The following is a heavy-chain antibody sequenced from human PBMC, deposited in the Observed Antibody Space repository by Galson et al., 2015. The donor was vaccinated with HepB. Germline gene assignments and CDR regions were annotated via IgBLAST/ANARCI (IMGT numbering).Heavy chain of an antibody. D-gene: IGHD5-12*01. CDR1: GDSVSSNSAA. CDR3: AREGGYSGYERYYYYGMDV. CDR2: TYYRSKWYN. V-gene: IGHV6-1*01. Sequence: CAISGDSVSSNSAAWNWIRQSPSRGLEWLGRTYYRSKWYNDYAVSVKSRITINPDTSKNQFSLQLNSVTPEDTAVYYCAREGGYSGYERYYYYGMDVWGQGTTVTVSS. J-gene: IGHJ6*02.